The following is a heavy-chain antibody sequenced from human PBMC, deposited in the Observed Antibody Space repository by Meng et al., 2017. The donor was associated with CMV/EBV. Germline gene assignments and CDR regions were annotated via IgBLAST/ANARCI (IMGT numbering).Heavy chain of an antibody. V-gene: IGHV3-11*01. Sequence: GGSLRLSCAASGFTFSDYYMSWIRQAPGKGLEWVSYISSSGSTIYYADSVKGRFTISRDNAKNSLYLQMNSLRAEDTAVYYCARDFPKYYDILTGWVGGYYLDYWGQGTLVTVSS. CDR2: ISSSGSTI. J-gene: IGHJ4*02. D-gene: IGHD3-9*01. CDR3: ARDFPKYYDILTGWVGGYYLDY. CDR1: GFTFSDYY.